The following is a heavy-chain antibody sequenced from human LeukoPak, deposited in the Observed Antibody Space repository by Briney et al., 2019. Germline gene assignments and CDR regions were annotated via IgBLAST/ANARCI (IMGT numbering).Heavy chain of an antibody. Sequence: GSLRLSCAASGFTFDDYGMSWVRQALGKGLEGVSGINWNGGSTGYADSVKGRFTISRDNAKNSLYLQMNSLRAEDTALYYCASWYYYDSSCYLPSYYYYMDVWGKGTTVTVSS. CDR1: GFTFDDYG. J-gene: IGHJ6*03. CDR3: ASWYYYDSSCYLPSYYYYMDV. CDR2: INWNGGST. V-gene: IGHV3-20*04. D-gene: IGHD3-22*01.